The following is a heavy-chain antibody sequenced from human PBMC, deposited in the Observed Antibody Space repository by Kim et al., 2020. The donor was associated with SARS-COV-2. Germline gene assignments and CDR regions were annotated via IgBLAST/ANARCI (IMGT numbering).Heavy chain of an antibody. D-gene: IGHD3-10*01. Sequence: GGSLRLSCSASGFTFSSYAMHWVRQAPGKGLEYVSAISSNGGSTYYADSVKGRFTISRDNSKNTLYLQMSSLRAEDTAVYYCVKESGYYGSGPGWFDPWGQGTLVTVSS. CDR3: VKESGYYGSGPGWFDP. CDR2: ISSNGGST. V-gene: IGHV3-64D*06. CDR1: GFTFSSYA. J-gene: IGHJ5*02.